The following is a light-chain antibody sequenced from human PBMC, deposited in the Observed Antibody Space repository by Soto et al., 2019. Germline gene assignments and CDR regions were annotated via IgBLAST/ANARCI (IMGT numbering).Light chain of an antibody. V-gene: IGLV1-47*01. CDR2: KNN. Sequence: QAVVTQPPSASGTPGQRVTISCSGSSSSIGTNYVYWYQQLPGTAPKLLIYKNNQRPSGVPDRFSGSKSGTSASLAISGLRSEDEADYHCASWDGSLSGYVFGTGTKVTVL. CDR1: SSSIGTNY. J-gene: IGLJ1*01. CDR3: ASWDGSLSGYV.